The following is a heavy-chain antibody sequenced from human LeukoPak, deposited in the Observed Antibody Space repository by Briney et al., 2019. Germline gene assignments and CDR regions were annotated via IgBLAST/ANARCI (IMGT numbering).Heavy chain of an antibody. CDR1: GFTFSSYG. CDR3: ARDYPSADYYDSSGYDY. CDR2: ISSSSSYI. J-gene: IGHJ4*02. Sequence: GGSLRLSCAASGFTFSSYGMHWVRQAPGKGLEWVSSISSSSSYIYYADSVKGRFTISRDNAKNSLYLQMNSLRAEDTAVYYCARDYPSADYYDSSGYDYWGQGTLVTVSS. V-gene: IGHV3-21*01. D-gene: IGHD3-22*01.